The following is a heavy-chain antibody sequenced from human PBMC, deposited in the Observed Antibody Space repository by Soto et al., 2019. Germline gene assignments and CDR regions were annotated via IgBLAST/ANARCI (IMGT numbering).Heavy chain of an antibody. CDR2: INPNSGGT. D-gene: IGHD6-13*01. V-gene: IGHV1-2*04. CDR3: ARGSPSIAAAGNRGCFAP. CDR1: GYTFPGYY. J-gene: IGHJ5*02. Sequence: QVQLVQSGAAVKKPGASVKVSCKSSGYTFPGYYMHWVRQAPGQGLEWMGWINPNSGGTNYAQTFQGWVTMTRDRSTRTSYRELTRIRSDDTAGYYCARGSPSIAAAGNRGCFAPWGQGTMVPVST.